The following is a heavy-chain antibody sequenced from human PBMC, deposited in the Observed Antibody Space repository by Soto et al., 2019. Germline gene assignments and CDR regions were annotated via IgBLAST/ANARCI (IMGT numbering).Heavy chain of an antibody. D-gene: IGHD3-10*01. CDR3: GREGEFFSGIDF. J-gene: IGHJ4*02. Sequence: SETLSLTCTVSGFSISSGYYWGWIRQAPGKGLEWIGNIYPGVTSYSNPSLKSRLTISVDTSKNHFSLSLRSVTAADTAVYFLGREGEFFSGIDFWGEGPLFPVS. CDR1: GFSISSGYY. V-gene: IGHV4-38-2*02. CDR2: IYPGVTS.